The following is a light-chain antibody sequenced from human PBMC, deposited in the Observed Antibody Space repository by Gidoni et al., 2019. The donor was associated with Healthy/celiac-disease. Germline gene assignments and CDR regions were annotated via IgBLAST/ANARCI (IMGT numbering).Light chain of an antibody. Sequence: ELGPTQSPATLSVSPGDRATLSCRASQSVSSNLAWYQQKPGQAPRLLIYGASTRATGIPARFSGSGSGTEFTLTISSLQSEDFAVYYCQQYNNWPLYTFGQGTKLEIK. V-gene: IGKV3-15*01. CDR2: GAS. CDR1: QSVSSN. CDR3: QQYNNWPLYT. J-gene: IGKJ2*01.